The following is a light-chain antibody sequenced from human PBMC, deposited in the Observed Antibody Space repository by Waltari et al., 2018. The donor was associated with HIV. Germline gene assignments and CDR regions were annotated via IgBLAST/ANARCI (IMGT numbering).Light chain of an antibody. CDR3: QSTDISGTLVV. CDR2: NDH. CDR1: ALPSQQ. J-gene: IGLJ2*01. Sequence: SSDLPQPPSGSVSPRQTAEITCSGDALPSQQGHCNQHKPDQAHTLMIYNDHERPSGIPERFSGSTSGTTVTLTISGGQAEDEADYYCQSTDISGTLVVFGGGTKLTVL. V-gene: IGLV3-25*03.